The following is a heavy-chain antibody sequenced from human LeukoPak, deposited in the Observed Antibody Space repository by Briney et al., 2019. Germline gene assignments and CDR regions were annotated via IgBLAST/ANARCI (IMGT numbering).Heavy chain of an antibody. Sequence: PSETLSPTCAVSGGSISSSNWWSWVRQPPGKGLEWIGEIYHSGSTNYNPSLKSRVTISVDKSKNQFSLKLSSVTAADTAVYYCARVSRDGYNIDYWGQGTLVTVSS. J-gene: IGHJ4*02. V-gene: IGHV4-4*02. CDR1: GGSISSSNW. CDR3: ARVSRDGYNIDY. D-gene: IGHD5-24*01. CDR2: IYHSGST.